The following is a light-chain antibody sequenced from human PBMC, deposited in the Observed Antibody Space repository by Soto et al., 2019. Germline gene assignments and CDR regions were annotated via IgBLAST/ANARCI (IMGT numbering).Light chain of an antibody. CDR2: GAS. J-gene: IGKJ5*01. Sequence: EIVMSQSPATLSVSPGERVTLSCRASLGISISLAWYQQRPGQAPRLLIYGASTRATGVPTRSSGSGSGTEFTLTISSLQSEDLAVYHCQQYNKWPQTFGQGTRLEIK. V-gene: IGKV3-15*01. CDR1: LGISIS. CDR3: QQYNKWPQT.